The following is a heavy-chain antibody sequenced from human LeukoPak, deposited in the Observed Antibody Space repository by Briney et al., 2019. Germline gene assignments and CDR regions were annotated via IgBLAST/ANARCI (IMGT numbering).Heavy chain of an antibody. J-gene: IGHJ6*02. CDR2: IYYSGST. CDR3: ARDRRYRAVKDYYYYGMDV. CDR1: GGSISSGGYY. Sequence: KPSQTLSLTCTVSGGSISSGGYYWSWIRQHPGKGLEWIGYIYYSGSTYYNPSLKSRVTISVDTSKNQFSLKLSSVTAADTAVYYCARDRRYRAVKDYYYYGMDVWGQGTTVTVSS. V-gene: IGHV4-31*03. D-gene: IGHD6-19*01.